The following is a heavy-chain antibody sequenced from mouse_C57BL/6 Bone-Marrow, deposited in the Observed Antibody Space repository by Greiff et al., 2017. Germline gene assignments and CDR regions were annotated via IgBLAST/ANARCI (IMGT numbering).Heavy chain of an antibody. D-gene: IGHD1-1*01. CDR2: ISYDGSN. J-gene: IGHJ4*01. Sequence: EVQLQQSGPGLVKPSQSLSLTCSVTGYSITSGYYWNWIRQFPGNKLEWMGSISYDGSNNYNPSLKNRISITRDTSKNQFFLKLKSVTTEDTATYYCARDRDGSSPLYAMDYWGQGTSVTVSS. V-gene: IGHV3-6*01. CDR1: GYSITSGYY. CDR3: ARDRDGSSPLYAMDY.